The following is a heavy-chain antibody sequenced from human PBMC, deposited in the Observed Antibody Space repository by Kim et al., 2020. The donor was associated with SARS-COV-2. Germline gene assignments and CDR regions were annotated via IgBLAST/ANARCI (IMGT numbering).Heavy chain of an antibody. CDR1: GDSVSSNSAA. V-gene: IGHV6-1*01. CDR2: TYYRSKWYN. Sequence: SQTLSLTCAISGDSVSSNSAAWNWIRQSPSRGLEWLGRTYYRSKWYNDYAVSVKSRITINPDTSKNQFSLQLNSVTPEDTAVYYCARDGPYNWNYFPYNWFDPWGQGTLVTVSS. D-gene: IGHD1-7*01. J-gene: IGHJ5*02. CDR3: ARDGPYNWNYFPYNWFDP.